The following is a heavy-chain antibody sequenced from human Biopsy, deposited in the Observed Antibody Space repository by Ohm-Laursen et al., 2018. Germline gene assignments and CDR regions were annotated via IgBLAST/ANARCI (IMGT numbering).Heavy chain of an antibody. J-gene: IGHJ5*02. CDR1: GFSVADYA. CDR3: AKGSEQLQDAGGVDA. V-gene: IGHV3-43D*04. D-gene: IGHD1/OR15-1a*01. CDR2: IGWDGANT. Sequence: SLRLSCAASGFSVADYAMHWVRQVSGKGLEWVSFIGWDGANTYYGGSVRGRFTISRDNDKNALYLQMNSLRLEDSGSYYCAKGSEQLQDAGGVDAWGQGTLVTVSS.